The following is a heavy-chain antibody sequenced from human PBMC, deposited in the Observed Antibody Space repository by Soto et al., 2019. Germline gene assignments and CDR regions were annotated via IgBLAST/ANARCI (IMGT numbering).Heavy chain of an antibody. CDR3: MRGGWGDSPIDY. CDR1: GYTFSAYY. CDR2: INPSNEIT. J-gene: IGHJ4*02. D-gene: IGHD2-15*01. V-gene: IGHV1-2*02. Sequence: ASVKVSCKTSGYTFSAYYVHWARLAPGRGFQWLGWINPSNEITAFSQFFQGRVTMTRDTSTNTVHMELNSLTSDDTAVYYCMRGGWGDSPIDYWGQGTQVTVSS.